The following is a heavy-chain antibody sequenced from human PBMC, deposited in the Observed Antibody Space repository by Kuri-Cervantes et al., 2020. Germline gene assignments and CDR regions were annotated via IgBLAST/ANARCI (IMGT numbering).Heavy chain of an antibody. Sequence: GGSRRLSCAASGFTFSSYGMHWVRQAPGKGLEWVANIKQDGTEKYYVDSVKGRFTISRDNAKNSLYLQMNSLRAEDTAVYYCARVLYLDVWGKGTTVTVSS. D-gene: IGHD3-10*01. CDR2: IKQDGTEK. CDR3: ARVLYLDV. V-gene: IGHV3-7*04. CDR1: GFTFSSYG. J-gene: IGHJ6*04.